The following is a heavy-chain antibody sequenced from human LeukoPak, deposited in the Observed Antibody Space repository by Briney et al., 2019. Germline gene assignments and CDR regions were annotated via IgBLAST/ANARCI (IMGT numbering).Heavy chain of an antibody. CDR2: ISPYNGNT. CDR3: ARDGEYNWNDEEGAFDI. J-gene: IGHJ3*02. CDR1: GYTFTNYG. V-gene: IGHV1-18*01. D-gene: IGHD1-20*01. Sequence: ASVKVSCKASGYTFTNYGISWVRQAPGQGPEWMGWISPYNGNTKYAQKNQGRVTLTTDTSTRTAYMELRSLRSDDTAVYYCARDGEYNWNDEEGAFDIWGQGTMVTVSS.